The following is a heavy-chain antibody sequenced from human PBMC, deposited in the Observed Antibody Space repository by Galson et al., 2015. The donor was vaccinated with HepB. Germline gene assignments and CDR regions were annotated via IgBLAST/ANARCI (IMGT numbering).Heavy chain of an antibody. J-gene: IGHJ4*02. D-gene: IGHD2-2*01. CDR3: ARVGVVVPAAMPMPTDY. CDR1: GYTFTSYG. Sequence: SVKVSCKASGYTFTSYGISWVRQAPGQGLEWMGWISAYNGNTNYAQKLQGRVTMTTDTSTSTAYMELRSLRSDDTAVYYCARVGVVVPAAMPMPTDYWGQGTLVTVSS. CDR2: ISAYNGNT. V-gene: IGHV1-18*04.